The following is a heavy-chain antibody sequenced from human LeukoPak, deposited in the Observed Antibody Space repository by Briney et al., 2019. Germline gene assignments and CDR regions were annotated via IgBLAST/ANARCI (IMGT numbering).Heavy chain of an antibody. J-gene: IGHJ5*02. V-gene: IGHV3-23*01. CDR1: GFSLSNNA. D-gene: IGHD6-13*01. CDR2: ISESDKAT. Sequence: GGSLRLSCAASGFSLSNNAMSWVRQAPGKGLEWVSTISESDKATYYADSVKGRFTISGDISKNTLYLQMNSLRAEDTAVYYCAKYYSSSPPTGFDPWGQGTLVTVSS. CDR3: AKYYSSSPPTGFDP.